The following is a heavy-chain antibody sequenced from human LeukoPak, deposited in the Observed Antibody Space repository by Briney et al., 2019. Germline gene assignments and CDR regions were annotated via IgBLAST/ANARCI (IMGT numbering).Heavy chain of an antibody. CDR2: IYYSGST. CDR1: GASISSFY. V-gene: IGHV4-59*08. J-gene: IGHJ3*02. Sequence: SETLSLTCTVSGASISSFYWSWIRQPPGKGLEWIGYIYYSGSTNYNPSLKSRVTISVDTSKNQFSLKLSSVTAADTAVYYCASATGDYSNYVGFAFDIWGQGTMVTVSS. D-gene: IGHD4-11*01. CDR3: ASATGDYSNYVGFAFDI.